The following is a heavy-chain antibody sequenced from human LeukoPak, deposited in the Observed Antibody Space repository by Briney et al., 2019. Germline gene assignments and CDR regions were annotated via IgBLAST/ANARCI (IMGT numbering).Heavy chain of an antibody. CDR2: TYYRSRWYN. Sequence: SQTLSLTCAISGDSISSNSATWNWIRQSPSRGLEWLGRTYYRSRWYNDYAVSVKSRIIINSDTSKNQFSLQLNSVTPEDTAVYYCTRGFYQFLWGDYWGQGTLVTVSS. V-gene: IGHV6-1*01. D-gene: IGHD2-2*01. CDR3: TRGFYQFLWGDY. CDR1: GDSISSNSAT. J-gene: IGHJ4*02.